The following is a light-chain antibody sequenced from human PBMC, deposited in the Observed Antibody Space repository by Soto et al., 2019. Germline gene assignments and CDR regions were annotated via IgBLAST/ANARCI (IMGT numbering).Light chain of an antibody. J-gene: IGLJ1*01. CDR3: CSYADSRASPYV. CDR1: SSDVGRYIL. CDR2: DGI. Sequence: QSVLTQPASVSGSPGQSITISCTGPSSDVGRYILVSWYQQHPGKAPKLIIYDGIKRPSGVSNRFSGSQSGNTASLTISGLQAEDEAEYYCCSYADSRASPYVFGTGTKLTVL. V-gene: IGLV2-23*01.